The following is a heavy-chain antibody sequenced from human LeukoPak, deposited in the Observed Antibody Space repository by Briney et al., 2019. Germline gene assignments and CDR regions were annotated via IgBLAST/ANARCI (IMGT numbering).Heavy chain of an antibody. D-gene: IGHD6-19*01. J-gene: IGHJ4*02. Sequence: GGSLRLSCAASGFAFSSQAMGWVRQAPGKGLEWVSVISDSGRTTYYADSVKGRFTISRDNSKNTLLLQMNSLRAEDTAVYYCAKDARRTNGWYFFDYWGQGTLVTVSS. CDR2: ISDSGRTT. CDR1: GFAFSSQA. CDR3: AKDARRTNGWYFFDY. V-gene: IGHV3-23*01.